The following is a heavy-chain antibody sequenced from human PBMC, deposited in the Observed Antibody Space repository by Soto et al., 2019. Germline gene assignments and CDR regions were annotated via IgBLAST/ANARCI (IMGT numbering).Heavy chain of an antibody. J-gene: IGHJ4*02. CDR3: ATAISATTFDH. V-gene: IGHV1-3*01. CDR1: GYTFCRYA. CDR2: INGGDGTT. Sequence: QVHLVQSGAEVKPPGASVRISCAASGYTFCRYAIHWLRQAPGQRLELRGWINGGDGTTDSTQKFQSRVTITRDTSEDTAYVELRSLSPEDTAVYYFATAISATTFDHWGQGTLVTVSS.